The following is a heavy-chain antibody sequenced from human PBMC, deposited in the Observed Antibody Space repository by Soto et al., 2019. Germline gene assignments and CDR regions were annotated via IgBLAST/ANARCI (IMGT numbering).Heavy chain of an antibody. Sequence: EVQLVESGGGLVQPGGSLRLSCAASGFTFSSYSMTWVRQAPGKGLEWLSYISSSGSTTYYADSVKGRFTISRDNAKTSLYMQMNRLKADDTAVYYRARALYSINYYYYYMHVCGSGSTVTVSS. D-gene: IGHD3-16*01. CDR2: ISSSGSTT. J-gene: IGHJ6*03. V-gene: IGHV3-48*01. CDR3: ARALYSINYYYYYMHV. CDR1: GFTFSSYS.